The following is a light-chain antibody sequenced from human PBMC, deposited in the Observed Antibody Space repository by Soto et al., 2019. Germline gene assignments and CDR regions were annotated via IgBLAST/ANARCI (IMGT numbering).Light chain of an antibody. CDR1: SSDVGGYHF. J-gene: IGLJ2*01. V-gene: IGLV2-23*02. CDR3: CSYAGSSTFLV. CDR2: EVG. Sequence: QSALTQPASVSGSPGQSITISCTGTSSDVGGYHFVSWYQQHPGKAPKLMLSEVGKRPSGVSTRFSGSKSGNTASLTISGLQAEDEADYYCCSYAGSSTFLVFGGGTKLTVL.